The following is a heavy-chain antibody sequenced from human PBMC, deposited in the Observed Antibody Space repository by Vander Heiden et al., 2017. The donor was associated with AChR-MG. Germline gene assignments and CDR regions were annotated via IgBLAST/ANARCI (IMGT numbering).Heavy chain of an antibody. CDR3: ARGRVAARLSVKNAGAFDI. CDR1: GGSISSGGYS. CDR2: IYHSGST. D-gene: IGHD6-6*01. V-gene: IGHV4-30-2*01. Sequence: QLQLQESGSGLVKPSQTLSPTCAVSGGSISSGGYSWSWIRQPPGKGLEWIGYIYHSGSTYYNPSLKSRVTISVDRSKNQFSLKLSSVTAADTAVYYCARGRVAARLSVKNAGAFDIWGQGTMVTVSS. J-gene: IGHJ3*02.